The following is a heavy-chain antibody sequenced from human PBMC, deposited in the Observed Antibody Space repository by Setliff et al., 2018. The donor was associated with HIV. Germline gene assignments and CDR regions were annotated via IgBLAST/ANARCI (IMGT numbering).Heavy chain of an antibody. J-gene: IGHJ4*02. CDR1: GDSISSGSHY. V-gene: IGHV4-61*09. Sequence: SETLSLTCTVSGDSISSGSHYWSWIRQPAGKGLEWIGHIYTGGNANYNPSLKSRVTISVDTSKNQFSLRLTSVTAADTAVYYCARERPRGYTDPPRFDYWGQGTLVTVSS. CDR2: IYTGGNA. CDR3: ARERPRGYTDPPRFDY. D-gene: IGHD5-18*01.